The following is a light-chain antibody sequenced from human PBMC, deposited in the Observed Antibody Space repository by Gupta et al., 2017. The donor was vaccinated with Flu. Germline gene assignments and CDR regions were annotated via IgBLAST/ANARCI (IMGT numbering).Light chain of an antibody. CDR2: DDS. J-gene: IGLJ1*01. CDR1: GVGSKT. V-gene: IGLV3-21*02. Sequence: GQTATVTCGGNGVGSKTVHGYQQKPGQAPVLVVHDDSDRPSGIPERFSGSNSGNTATLTITSVEAGDEADYYCQVWDDKNDHYVFGTGTRVTVL. CDR3: QVWDDKNDHYV.